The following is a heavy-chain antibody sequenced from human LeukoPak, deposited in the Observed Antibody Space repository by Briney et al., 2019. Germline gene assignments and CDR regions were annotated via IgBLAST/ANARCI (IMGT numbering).Heavy chain of an antibody. CDR2: IYYSGST. J-gene: IGHJ4*02. CDR3: ARTYYYDSSGYLVVYFDY. Sequence: KSSETLSLTCTVSGGSISSYYWSWIRQPPGKGLEWIGYIYYSGSTNYNPSLKSRVTISVDTSKNQFSLKLSSVTAADTAVYYCARTYYYDSSGYLVVYFDYWGQGTLVTVSS. CDR1: GGSISSYY. D-gene: IGHD3-22*01. V-gene: IGHV4-59*01.